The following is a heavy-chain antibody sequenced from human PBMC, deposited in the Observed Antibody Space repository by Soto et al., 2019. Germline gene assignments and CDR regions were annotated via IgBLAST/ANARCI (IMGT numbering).Heavy chain of an antibody. CDR2: IVVGSGNT. J-gene: IGHJ1*01. V-gene: IGHV1-58*02. CDR1: GFTFTSSA. CDR3: AAGKYLVCSGGSCYSEYFQH. D-gene: IGHD2-15*01. Sequence: QMQLVQSGPEVKKPGTSVKVSCKASGFTFTSSAMQWVRQARGQRLEWIGWIVVGSGNTNYAQKFQERVTITRDMSTSTAYRELSSLRSEDTAVYYCAAGKYLVCSGGSCYSEYFQHWGQGTLVTVSS.